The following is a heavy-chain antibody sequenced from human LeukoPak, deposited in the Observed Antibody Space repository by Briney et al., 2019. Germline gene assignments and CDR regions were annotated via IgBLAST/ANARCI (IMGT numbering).Heavy chain of an antibody. CDR2: IYYTGST. Sequence: KASETLSLTCTVSGGSISGYYWSWIRQPPGKGLEWIGYIYYTGSTNYNPSLKSRVTISVDTSKNQFSLSLRSVTAADTAMYYCARWHSSSPKWFNPWGQGTLVTVSP. CDR1: GGSISGYY. J-gene: IGHJ5*02. CDR3: ARWHSSSPKWFNP. D-gene: IGHD6-13*01. V-gene: IGHV4-59*01.